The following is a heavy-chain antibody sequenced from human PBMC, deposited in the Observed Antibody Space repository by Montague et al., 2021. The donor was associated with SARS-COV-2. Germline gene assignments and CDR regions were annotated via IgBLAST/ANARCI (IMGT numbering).Heavy chain of an antibody. J-gene: IGHJ6*02. D-gene: IGHD3-10*01. CDR3: ARFFGPYYCGLDV. CDR1: GGSLSTYY. CDR2: IYYTGNT. Sequence: SETLSLTCTVSGGSLSTYYWSWIRQPPGKGLECIGYIYYTGNTNYNPSLKSRVTISVDTSKNQFSLKLSSVTAADTAVYYCARFFGPYYCGLDVWGQGTTVTVS. V-gene: IGHV4-59*01.